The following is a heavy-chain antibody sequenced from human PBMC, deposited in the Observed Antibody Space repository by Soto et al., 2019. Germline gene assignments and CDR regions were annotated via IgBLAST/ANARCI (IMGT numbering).Heavy chain of an antibody. J-gene: IGHJ6*02. D-gene: IGHD6-13*01. CDR1: GYSFTSCW. CDR3: ASGGGTAAGTGYYYYGMDV. V-gene: IGHV5-10-1*01. CDR2: IDPSDSYT. Sequence: GESLKISCKGSGYSFTSCWISWVRQMPGKGLEWMGRIDPSDSYTNYSPSFQGHVTISADKSISTAYLQWSSLKASDTAMYYCASGGGTAAGTGYYYYGMDVWGQGTTVTVSS.